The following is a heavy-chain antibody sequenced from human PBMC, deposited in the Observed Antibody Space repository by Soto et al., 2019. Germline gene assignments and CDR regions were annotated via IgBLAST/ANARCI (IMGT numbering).Heavy chain of an antibody. CDR3: ARMIAVAGKNWFDP. CDR1: GGSISSGGYY. J-gene: IGHJ5*02. Sequence: SETLSLTCTVSGGSISSGGYYWSWIRQHPGKGLEWIGYIYYSGSTYYNPSLKSRVIISVDTSKNQFSLQLNSVTPEDTAVYYCARMIAVAGKNWFDPWGQGTLVTVSS. V-gene: IGHV4-31*03. D-gene: IGHD6-19*01. CDR2: IYYSGST.